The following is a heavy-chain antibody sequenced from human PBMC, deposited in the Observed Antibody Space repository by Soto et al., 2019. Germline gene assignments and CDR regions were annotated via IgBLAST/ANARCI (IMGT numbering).Heavy chain of an antibody. J-gene: IGHJ6*02. D-gene: IGHD2-15*01. CDR2: INPNSGGT. CDR3: ARECSGGSCYGRRSSGMDV. CDR1: GYTFSGYY. Sequence: GASVKVSCKASGYTFSGYYMHWVRQAPGQVLEWMGWINPNSGGTNYAQKFQGRVTMTRDTSISTAYMELSRLRSDDTAVYYCARECSGGSCYGRRSSGMDVWGQGTTVTVSS. V-gene: IGHV1-2*02.